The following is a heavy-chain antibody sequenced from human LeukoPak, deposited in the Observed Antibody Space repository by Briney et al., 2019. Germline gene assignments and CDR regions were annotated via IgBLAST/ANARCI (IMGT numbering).Heavy chain of an antibody. CDR3: AKMEEWGSYFSSRGYFDY. CDR2: ISGSGGST. CDR1: GFTFSSYA. Sequence: GGSLRLSCAASGFTFSSYAMSWVRQAPGKGLEWVSAISGSGGSTYYADSVKDRFTISRDNSKNTLYLQMNSLRAEDTAVYYCAKMEEWGSYFSSRGYFDYWGQGTLVTVSS. V-gene: IGHV3-23*01. D-gene: IGHD1-26*01. J-gene: IGHJ4*02.